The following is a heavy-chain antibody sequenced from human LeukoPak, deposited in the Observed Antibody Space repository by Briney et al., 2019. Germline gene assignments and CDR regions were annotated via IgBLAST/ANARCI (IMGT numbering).Heavy chain of an antibody. CDR3: AREGDSRSAAFDI. V-gene: IGHV4-59*01. Sequence: SETLSLTCTVSGGSISSYYWSWIRQPPGKGLEWIGYIYYSGSTNYNPSLKSRVTISVDTSKNQFSLKLSSVTAADTAVYYCAREGDSRSAAFDIWGQGTMVTVSS. J-gene: IGHJ3*02. CDR1: GGSISSYY. D-gene: IGHD6-6*01. CDR2: IYYSGST.